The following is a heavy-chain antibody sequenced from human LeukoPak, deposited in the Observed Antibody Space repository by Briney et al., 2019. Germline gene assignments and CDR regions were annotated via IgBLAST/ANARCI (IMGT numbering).Heavy chain of an antibody. J-gene: IGHJ5*02. V-gene: IGHV3-23*01. CDR1: GFTFSSYA. CDR3: AKVGVYCSSTSCLSQYNWFDP. CDR2: ISGSGGST. Sequence: SGGSLRLSCAASGFTFSSYAMSWVRQAPGKGLEWVSAISGSGGSTYYADSVKGRFTISRDNSKNTLYLQMNSLRAEDTAVYYCAKVGVYCSSTSCLSQYNWFDPWGQGTLVTVSS. D-gene: IGHD2-2*01.